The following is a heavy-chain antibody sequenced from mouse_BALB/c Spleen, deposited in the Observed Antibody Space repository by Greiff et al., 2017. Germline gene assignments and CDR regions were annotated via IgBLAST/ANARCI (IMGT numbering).Heavy chain of an antibody. CDR1: GYTFTDYN. CDR3: APGYYYAMDY. D-gene: IGHD1-2*01. Sequence: EVQLQESGPELVKPGASVKISCKASGYTFTDYNMHWVKQSHGKSLEWIGYIYPYNGGTGYNQKFKSKATLTVDNSSSTAYMELRSLTSEDSAVYYCAPGYYYAMDYWGQGTSVTVSS. CDR2: IYPYNGGT. J-gene: IGHJ4*01. V-gene: IGHV1S29*02.